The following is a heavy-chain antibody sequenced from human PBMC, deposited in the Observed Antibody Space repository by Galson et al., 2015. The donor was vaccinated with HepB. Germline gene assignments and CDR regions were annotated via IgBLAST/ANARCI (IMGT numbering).Heavy chain of an antibody. J-gene: IGHJ4*02. Sequence: SLRLSCAASGFTFTNYAMHWVRQAPGKGLEWVAVISYDGSDKYHADSVKGRFSISRDNSKNTLYLQMSSLRTEDTAVYYCARDMVYYGTSGPFDYWGQGTLVTVSS. V-gene: IGHV3-30-3*01. D-gene: IGHD3-22*01. CDR2: ISYDGSDK. CDR3: ARDMVYYGTSGPFDY. CDR1: GFTFTNYA.